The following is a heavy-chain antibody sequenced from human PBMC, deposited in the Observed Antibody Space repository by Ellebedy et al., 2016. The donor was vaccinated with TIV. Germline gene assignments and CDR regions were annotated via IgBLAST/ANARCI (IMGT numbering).Heavy chain of an antibody. Sequence: SGPTLVKPTQTLTLTCTFSGFSLTTSGVSVGWIRQPPGKALEWLALIYWDDDKRYSPSLKSRLTITKDTSKNQVVLTMTNMDPVDTATYYCAHSVQDFWSGYRGAYYYYYGMDVWGQGTTVTVSS. V-gene: IGHV2-5*02. CDR2: IYWDDDK. D-gene: IGHD3-3*01. J-gene: IGHJ6*02. CDR1: GFSLTTSGVS. CDR3: AHSVQDFWSGYRGAYYYYYGMDV.